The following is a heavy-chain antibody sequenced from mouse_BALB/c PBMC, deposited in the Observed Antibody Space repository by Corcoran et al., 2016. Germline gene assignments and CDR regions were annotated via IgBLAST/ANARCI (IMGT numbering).Heavy chain of an antibody. CDR1: AYSFTGYT. CDR2: INPYNGGT. CDR3: ASSYGNYGGAMDY. V-gene: IGHV1-18*01. J-gene: IGHJ4*01. Sequence: EVQLQQSGPELVKPGASMTISCKAAAYSFTGYTMNWVKQSHGKNLEWIGLINPYNGGTSYNQKFKGKATLTVYKASRTAYMELLSLPSEDSAVYYCASSYGNYGGAMDYWGQGTSVTVSS. D-gene: IGHD2-1*01.